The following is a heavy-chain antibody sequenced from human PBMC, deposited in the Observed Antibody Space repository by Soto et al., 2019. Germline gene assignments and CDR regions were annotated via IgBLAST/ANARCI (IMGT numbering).Heavy chain of an antibody. CDR3: ARDAAEYYFDY. CDR2: IYDSGST. CDR1: GGSISSGGQY. J-gene: IGHJ4*02. V-gene: IGHV4-31*03. Sequence: QVQLKETGPGLVKPSQTLSLTCTVSGGSISSGGQYWSWIRQHPGKGLEWIGYIYDSGSTYYNPSIRSRVTISVDTSKKQLSLKLRSVTAADTAVYYCARDAAEYYFDYWGQGTLVTVSS. D-gene: IGHD6-25*01.